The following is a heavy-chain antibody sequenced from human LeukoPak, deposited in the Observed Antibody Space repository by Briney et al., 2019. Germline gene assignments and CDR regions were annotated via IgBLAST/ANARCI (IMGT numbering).Heavy chain of an antibody. CDR3: ARDYGDSPFDY. CDR2: IYYSGST. D-gene: IGHD4-17*01. V-gene: IGHV4-59*01. CDR1: GGSISSYY. J-gene: IGHJ4*02. Sequence: SETLSLTCNVSGGSISSYYWSWIRQPPGKGLEWIGYIYYSGSTNYNPSLKSRVTISVDTSKNQFSLKLSSVTAADTAVYYCARDYGDSPFDYWGQGTLVTVSS.